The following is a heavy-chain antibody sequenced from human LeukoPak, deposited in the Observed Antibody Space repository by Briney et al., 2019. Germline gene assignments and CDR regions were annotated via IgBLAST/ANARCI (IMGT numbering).Heavy chain of an antibody. V-gene: IGHV4-4*02. CDR2: IYHSGNT. Sequence: SETLSLTCAVSGDSINSSKWWNWVRQPPGQGLEWIAEIYHSGNTNYNPSLKSRVTISLDKSKNQFSLKLTSVTAADTALYFCARARGGTYYFDFWGRGTLVTVSS. D-gene: IGHD2-15*01. CDR3: ARARGGTYYFDF. CDR1: GDSINSSKW. J-gene: IGHJ4*02.